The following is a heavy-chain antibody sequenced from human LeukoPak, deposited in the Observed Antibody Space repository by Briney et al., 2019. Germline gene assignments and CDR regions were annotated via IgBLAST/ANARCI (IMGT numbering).Heavy chain of an antibody. J-gene: IGHJ4*02. CDR1: GFTVSSNY. CDR2: IYTGGST. V-gene: IGHV3-53*01. D-gene: IGHD6-19*01. CDR3: ASLAVAGGGDY. Sequence: GGSLRLSCAASGFTVSSNYMSWVRQAPGKGLEWVSVIYTGGSTYYADSVKGRFTISRDNSKNTLYLQMNSLRAEDTAVNYCASLAVAGGGDYWGQGTLVTVSS.